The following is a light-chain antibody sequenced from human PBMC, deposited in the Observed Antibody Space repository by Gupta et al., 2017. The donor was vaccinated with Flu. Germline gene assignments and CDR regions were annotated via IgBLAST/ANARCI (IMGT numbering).Light chain of an antibody. CDR2: LNSDGSH. CDR1: RGHNACA. J-gene: IGLJ3*02. Sequence: RGHNACANARHQQQPEKGPRYLMKLNSDGSHTKGDGIPDRFSGTSSGAERYLTISSLQSEDEAYYCCQTWGTGIWVFGGGTKLTVL. V-gene: IGLV4-69*01. CDR3: QTWGTGIWV.